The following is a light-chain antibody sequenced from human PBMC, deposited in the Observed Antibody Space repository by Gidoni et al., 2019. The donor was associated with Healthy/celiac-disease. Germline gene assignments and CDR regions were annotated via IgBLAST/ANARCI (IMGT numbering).Light chain of an antibody. CDR3: QQSYSTPDT. CDR2: AAS. V-gene: IGKV1-39*01. CDR1: PSISSY. J-gene: IGKJ2*01. Sequence: DIQMTQSPSSLSASVGDRVTITCRASPSISSYLNWYQQKPGKAPKLLIYAASSLQSGVPSRFSGSGSGTDFTLTISRLQPEDFATYYCQQSYSTPDTFGQGTKLEIK.